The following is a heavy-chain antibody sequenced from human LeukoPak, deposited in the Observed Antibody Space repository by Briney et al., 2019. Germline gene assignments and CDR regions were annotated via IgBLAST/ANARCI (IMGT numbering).Heavy chain of an antibody. CDR1: GFTFSSYW. Sequence: GGSLRLSCAASGFTFSSYWMSWVRQAPGKGLEWVANIKQDGSEKYYVDSVKGRFTISRDNAKNSLYLQMDSLRAEDTAVYYCARDGLSDIVVVVAAFDYWGQGTLVTVSS. D-gene: IGHD2-15*01. J-gene: IGHJ4*02. CDR2: IKQDGSEK. V-gene: IGHV3-7*01. CDR3: ARDGLSDIVVVVAAFDY.